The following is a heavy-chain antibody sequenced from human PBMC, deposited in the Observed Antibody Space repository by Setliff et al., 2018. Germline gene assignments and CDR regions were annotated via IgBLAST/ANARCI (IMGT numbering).Heavy chain of an antibody. D-gene: IGHD2-8*01. CDR3: AKVKKPLIRGSGFDY. CDR2: VRFDGSYK. Sequence: GESLKISCAASGFVFGTYGMHWVRQAPGKGLDWVASVRFDGSYKVYADSVKGRFTISRDNSENTLFLQMTSLRPEDTGIYYCAKVKKPLIRGSGFDYWGRGTLGTSPQ. CDR1: GFVFGTYG. V-gene: IGHV3-30*02. J-gene: IGHJ4*02.